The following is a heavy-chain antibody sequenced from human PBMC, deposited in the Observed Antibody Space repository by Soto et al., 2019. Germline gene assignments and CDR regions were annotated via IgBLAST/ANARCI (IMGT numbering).Heavy chain of an antibody. CDR2: IFHSGNA. CDR3: ARYKDYYALDV. Sequence: SETLSLTXTVSGGSISSGDYYWSWIRQPPGKGLEWIGYIFHSGNAYYNPSLESRLSISVDTSKNQFSLKLTSVTAADTAEYYCARYKDYYALDVWGPGTTVTAP. CDR1: GGSISSGDYY. D-gene: IGHD1-1*01. V-gene: IGHV4-30-4*01. J-gene: IGHJ6*02.